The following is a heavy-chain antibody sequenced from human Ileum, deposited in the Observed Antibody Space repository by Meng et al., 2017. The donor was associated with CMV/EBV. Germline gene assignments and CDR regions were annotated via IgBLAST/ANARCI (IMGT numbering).Heavy chain of an antibody. D-gene: IGHD2-2*01. V-gene: IGHV4-31*03. CDR3: ARVTGPAAEGFYHYQYGMDV. J-gene: IGHJ6*02. CDR2: IYYSGTT. Sequence: SETLSLTYTVSGGSISSGGYYWSWIRQYPGKGLEWIGYIYYSGTTYYNPSLNNRVSISIDTSENQLSLNLSSVTAADTAIYYCARVTGPAAEGFYHYQYGMDVWGQGTTVTVSS. CDR1: GGSISSGGYY.